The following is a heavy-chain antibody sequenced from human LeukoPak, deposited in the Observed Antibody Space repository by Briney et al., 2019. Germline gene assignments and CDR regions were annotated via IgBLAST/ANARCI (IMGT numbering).Heavy chain of an antibody. J-gene: IGHJ3*02. D-gene: IGHD6-19*01. CDR3: ARGWIAVAGPTPHDAFDI. CDR1: GGTFSSYA. V-gene: IGHV1-69*05. CDR2: IIPIFGTA. Sequence: GASVKVSCKASGGTFSSYAISWVRQAPGQGLEWMGGIIPIFGTANYAQKLQGRVTMTTDTSTSTAYMELRSLRSDDTAVYYCARGWIAVAGPTPHDAFDIWGQGTMVTVSS.